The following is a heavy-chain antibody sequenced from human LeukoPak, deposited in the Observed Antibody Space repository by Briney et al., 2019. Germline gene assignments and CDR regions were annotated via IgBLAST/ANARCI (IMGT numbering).Heavy chain of an antibody. D-gene: IGHD3-9*01. CDR2: MNPNSGNT. CDR3: ARGQPEGRLRYFDWFTIEPGAAWFDP. Sequence: GASVKVSCKASGYTFTGYYMHWVRQAPGQGLEWMGWMNPNSGNTGYAQKFQGRVTMTRNTSISTAYMELSSLRSEDTAVYYCARGQPEGRLRYFDWFTIEPGAAWFDPWGQGTLVTVSS. V-gene: IGHV1-8*02. CDR1: GYTFTGYY. J-gene: IGHJ5*02.